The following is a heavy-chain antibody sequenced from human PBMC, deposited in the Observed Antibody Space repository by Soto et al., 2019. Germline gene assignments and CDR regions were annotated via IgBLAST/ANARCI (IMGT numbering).Heavy chain of an antibody. Sequence: QLQLQESGPGLVKPSETLSLTCTVSGGSISSSSYYWGWIRQPPGKGLEWIGSIYYSGSTYYNPSLKSRVTISVDTSKNQFSLRLSSVTAADTAVYYCARHLWATGTTAFDPWGQGTLATVSS. D-gene: IGHD1-1*01. V-gene: IGHV4-39*01. CDR1: GGSISSSSYY. CDR3: ARHLWATGTTAFDP. CDR2: IYYSGST. J-gene: IGHJ5*02.